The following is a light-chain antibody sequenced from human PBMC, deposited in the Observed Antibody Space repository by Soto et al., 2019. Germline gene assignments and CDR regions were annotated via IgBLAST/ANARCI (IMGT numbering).Light chain of an antibody. V-gene: IGKV1-39*01. CDR3: QPGYSTPPT. CDR2: AAS. Sequence: DIQMTQSPSSLSASVGDRVAITCRASQSISSYLNWYQQKPGKAPKLLIYAASSLQSGVPSRISGSGSGTDFTLTISSLQPEDFATYYCQPGYSTPPTFGQGTKVEIK. CDR1: QSISSY. J-gene: IGKJ1*01.